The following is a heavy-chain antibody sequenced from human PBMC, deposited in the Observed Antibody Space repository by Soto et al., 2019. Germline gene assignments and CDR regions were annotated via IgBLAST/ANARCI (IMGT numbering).Heavy chain of an antibody. CDR2: ISDSGDRT. D-gene: IGHD3-16*02. V-gene: IGHV3-23*01. Sequence: EVQLMASGGGLVQPGGSLRLSCAGSGFTLSMSAVSWVRQAPGKGLEWVSYISDSGDRTYYADSVKGRFTISRDRSKNTVSLQMNTLRDEDTALYYCAKDRGIIVKAGDAFDVWGQGTMVTVSS. CDR3: AKDRGIIVKAGDAFDV. CDR1: GFTLSMSA. J-gene: IGHJ3*01.